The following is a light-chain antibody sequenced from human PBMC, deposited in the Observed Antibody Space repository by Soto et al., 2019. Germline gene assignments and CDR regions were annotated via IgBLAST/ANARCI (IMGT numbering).Light chain of an antibody. CDR2: EVS. CDR1: SSDVGSYNR. V-gene: IGLV2-18*02. J-gene: IGLJ1*01. CDR3: GSYTCSSASV. Sequence: QSVLTQPPSVSGSPGQSVTISCTGTSSDVGSYNRVSWYQQPPGTAPKLMIYEVSDRPSGVPDRFSGSKSGNTASLTISGLQSEDEADYYCGSYTCSSASVFGTGTKVTVL.